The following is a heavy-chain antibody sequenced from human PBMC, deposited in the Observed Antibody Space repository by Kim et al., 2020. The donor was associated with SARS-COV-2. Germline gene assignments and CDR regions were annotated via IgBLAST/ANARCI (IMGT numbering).Heavy chain of an antibody. D-gene: IGHD1-26*01. CDR1: GFTFSSYA. Sequence: GGSLRLSCAASGFTFSSYAMHWVRQAPGKGLEWVAVISYDGSNKYYVDSVKGRFTISRDNSKNTLYLQMNSLRAEDTAVYYCARVDSGSYEETSWGQGTL. V-gene: IGHV3-30*04. CDR2: ISYDGSNK. J-gene: IGHJ5*02. CDR3: ARVDSGSYEETS.